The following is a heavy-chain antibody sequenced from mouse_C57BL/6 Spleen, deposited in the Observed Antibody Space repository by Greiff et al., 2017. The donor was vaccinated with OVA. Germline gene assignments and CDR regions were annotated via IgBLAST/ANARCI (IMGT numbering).Heavy chain of an antibody. CDR2: ISNGGGST. D-gene: IGHD4-1*01. CDR3: ARHELGRGYFDY. Sequence: EVQLVESGGGLVQPGGSLKLSCAASGFTFSDYYMYWVRQTPEKRLEWVAYISNGGGSTYYPDTVKGRFTISRDNAKNTLYLQMSRLKSEDTAMYYCARHELGRGYFDYWGQGTTLTVSS. J-gene: IGHJ2*01. V-gene: IGHV5-12*01. CDR1: GFTFSDYY.